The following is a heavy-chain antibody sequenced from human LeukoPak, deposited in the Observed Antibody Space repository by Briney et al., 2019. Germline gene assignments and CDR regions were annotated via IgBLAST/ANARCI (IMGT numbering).Heavy chain of an antibody. V-gene: IGHV1-69*02. CDR2: IIPILGIA. Sequence: SVKVSCKASGGTFSSYTISWMRQAPGQGLEWMGRIIPILGIANYAQKFQGRVTITADKSTSTAYMEVSSLRSEDTAVYYCARAAPVAGDFDYWGQGTLVTVSS. CDR3: ARAAPVAGDFDY. J-gene: IGHJ4*02. D-gene: IGHD6-19*01. CDR1: GGTFSSYT.